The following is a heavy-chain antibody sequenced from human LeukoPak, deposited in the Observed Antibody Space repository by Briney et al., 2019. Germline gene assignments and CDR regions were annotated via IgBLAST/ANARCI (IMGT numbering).Heavy chain of an antibody. J-gene: IGHJ3*02. Sequence: ASVKVSCKASGYTFTNYYMHWVRQAPGQGLEWMGIINPSGGTTTYAQKFQGRVTMTRDTSTSTVYMELRSLRSEDTAVYYCACEFRGYDWGAFDIWGQGTMVTVSS. CDR3: ACEFRGYDWGAFDI. CDR1: GYTFTNYY. D-gene: IGHD5-12*01. V-gene: IGHV1-46*01. CDR2: INPSGGTT.